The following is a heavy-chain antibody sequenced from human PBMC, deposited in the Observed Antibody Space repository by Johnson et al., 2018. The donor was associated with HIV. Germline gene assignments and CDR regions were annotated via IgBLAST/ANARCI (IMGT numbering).Heavy chain of an antibody. CDR2: INSDGGST. V-gene: IGHV3-74*03. J-gene: IGHJ3*02. D-gene: IGHD7-27*01. CDR3: APQLGIGDAFDI. Sequence: VQLVESGGGLVQPGGSLRLSCTASGFRFSSSWMHWVRQAPGKGLVWVSRINSDGGSTAYADSVKGRFTISRENTKDTLYLQMNSLRAEDTAVYYCAPQLGIGDAFDIWGQGTMVTVSS. CDR1: GFRFSSSW.